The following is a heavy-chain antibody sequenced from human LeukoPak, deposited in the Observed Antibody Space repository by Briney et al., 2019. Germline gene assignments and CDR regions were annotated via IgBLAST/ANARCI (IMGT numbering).Heavy chain of an antibody. J-gene: IGHJ4*02. D-gene: IGHD6-19*01. CDR2: INPSGGST. Sequence: ASVKVSCKASGYTFTSYYMHWVRQAPGQGLEWMGIINPSGGSTSYAQKFQGRVTMTRDMSTSTVYMELSSLRSEDTAVFYCAGLSSGHDFDYWGQGTLVTVSS. CDR1: GYTFTSYY. CDR3: AGLSSGHDFDY. V-gene: IGHV1-46*01.